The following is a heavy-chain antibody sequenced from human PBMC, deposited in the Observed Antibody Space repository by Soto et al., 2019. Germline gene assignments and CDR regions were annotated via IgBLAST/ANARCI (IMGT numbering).Heavy chain of an antibody. D-gene: IGHD6-13*01. V-gene: IGHV3-23*01. CDR3: ARGLITAAGTPLRY. Sequence: GSLRRSWAAPGLTFSRYAMNWVRQAPGKGLEWVSAISGSGGSTYYADSVKGRFTISRDNSTNTVYLELSSLRSEETAVYYCARGLITAAGTPLRYWGQGTLVTVSS. CDR1: GLTFSRYA. CDR2: ISGSGGST. J-gene: IGHJ4*02.